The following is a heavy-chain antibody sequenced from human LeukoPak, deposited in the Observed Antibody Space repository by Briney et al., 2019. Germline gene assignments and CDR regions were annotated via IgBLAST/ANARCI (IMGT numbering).Heavy chain of an antibody. Sequence: GGSLRLSCAASGFPFSSSSMNWVRQAPGMGLEWVSSISGDYNYIYYADSMKGRFTVSRDNTKNSLYLHMHSLRAEDTAVCYCARGKTQFVEDAFDLWGQGTMVTVSS. CDR3: ARGKTQFVEDAFDL. J-gene: IGHJ3*01. V-gene: IGHV3-21*01. CDR1: GFPFSSSS. D-gene: IGHD6-6*01. CDR2: ISGDYNYI.